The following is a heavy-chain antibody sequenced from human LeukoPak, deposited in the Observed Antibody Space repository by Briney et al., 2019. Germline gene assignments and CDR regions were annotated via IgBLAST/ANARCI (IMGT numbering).Heavy chain of an antibody. CDR3: AKDYQATYYYDSSGYYPDY. J-gene: IGHJ4*02. V-gene: IGHV3-43*02. D-gene: IGHD3-22*01. CDR1: GFTFDDYA. CDR2: ISGDGGST. Sequence: GGSLRLPCAASGFTFDDYAMHWVRQAPGKGLEWVSLISGDGGSTYYADSVKGRFTISRDNSKNSLYLQMNSLRTEDTASYYCAKDYQATYYYDSSGYYPDYWGQGTLVTVSS.